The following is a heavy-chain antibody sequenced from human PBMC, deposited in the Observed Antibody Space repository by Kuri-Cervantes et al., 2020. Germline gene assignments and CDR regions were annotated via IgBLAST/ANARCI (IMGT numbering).Heavy chain of an antibody. Sequence: GGSLRLSCAASGFIFSSYSMNWVRQAPGKGLEWVSSISSSSSYISYADSVKGRFTISRDNAKNSLYLQMNSLRAEDTAVYYCARDGSYYYDSSGYYYDYGMDVWGQGTTVTVSS. D-gene: IGHD3-22*01. CDR3: ARDGSYYYDSSGYYYDYGMDV. CDR2: ISSSSSYI. J-gene: IGHJ6*02. CDR1: GFIFSSYS. V-gene: IGHV3-21*01.